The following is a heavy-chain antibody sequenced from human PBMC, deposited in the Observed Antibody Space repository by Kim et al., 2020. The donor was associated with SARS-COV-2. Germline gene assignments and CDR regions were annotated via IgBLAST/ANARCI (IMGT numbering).Heavy chain of an antibody. Sequence: SVKVSCKASGGTFSSYAISWVRQAPGQGLEWMGGIIPIFGTANYAQKFQGRVTITADESTSTAYMELSSLRSEDTAVYYCARGVAPRLYYFDYWGQGTLVTVSS. V-gene: IGHV1-69*13. D-gene: IGHD5-12*01. J-gene: IGHJ4*02. CDR1: GGTFSSYA. CDR3: ARGVAPRLYYFDY. CDR2: IIPIFGTA.